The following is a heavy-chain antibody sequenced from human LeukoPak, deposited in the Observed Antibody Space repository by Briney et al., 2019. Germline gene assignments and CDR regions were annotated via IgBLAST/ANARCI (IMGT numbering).Heavy chain of an antibody. CDR2: INPNSGGT. D-gene: IGHD6-19*01. Sequence: GASVKVSCKASGYTFTGYYMHWVRQAPGQGLEWMGWINPNSGGTNYAQKFQGRVTMTRDTSISTAYMELSRLRSDDTAVYYCARDCTKLYSSGWYFWGQGTLVTVSS. CDR1: GYTFTGYY. J-gene: IGHJ4*02. CDR3: ARDCTKLYSSGWYF. V-gene: IGHV1-2*02.